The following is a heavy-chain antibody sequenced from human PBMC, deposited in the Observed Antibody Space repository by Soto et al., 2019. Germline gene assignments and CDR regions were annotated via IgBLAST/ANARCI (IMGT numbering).Heavy chain of an antibody. J-gene: IGHJ4*02. Sequence: VKVSCKASRVTFNRQDMRWVRQAPGQGLEWMGGIIPMFGTPHYAEKFQDRVTITADESTGTAYLELSSLTSEDTAVYYCATSEGRGGYSFDYWGPGTLVTVSS. CDR2: IIPMFGTP. CDR1: RVTFNRQD. V-gene: IGHV1-69*13. CDR3: ATSEGRGGYSFDY. D-gene: IGHD5-12*01.